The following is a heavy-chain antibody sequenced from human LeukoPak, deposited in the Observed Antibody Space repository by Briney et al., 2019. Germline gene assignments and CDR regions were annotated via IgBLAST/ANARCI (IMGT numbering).Heavy chain of an antibody. CDR1: GFTFSSYG. Sequence: GGSLRLSCAASGFTFSSYGMHWVRQAPGKGLEWVAFIRYDGSNKYYADSVKGRFTISRDNSKNTLYLQMNSLRAEDTAVYYCAKDRGYRSGWYAGGVDYWGQGTLVTVSS. J-gene: IGHJ4*02. V-gene: IGHV3-30*02. CDR2: IRYDGSNK. D-gene: IGHD6-19*01. CDR3: AKDRGYRSGWYAGGVDY.